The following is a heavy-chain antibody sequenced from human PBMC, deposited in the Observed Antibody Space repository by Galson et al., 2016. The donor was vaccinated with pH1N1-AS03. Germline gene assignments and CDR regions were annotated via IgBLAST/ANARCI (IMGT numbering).Heavy chain of an antibody. CDR1: GGSISSGGYY. CDR2: IFHSGST. V-gene: IGHV4-31*01. J-gene: IGHJ4*02. Sequence: LSLTRTVSGGSISSGGYYWNWIRQHPGKGLEWIGYIFHSGSTYYNPSLESLVSISVDTSKNQFSLKLKSVTAADTAVYYCARQDSGAYYLDSWGPGTLVTVSS. CDR3: ARQDSGAYYLDS. D-gene: IGHD1-26*01.